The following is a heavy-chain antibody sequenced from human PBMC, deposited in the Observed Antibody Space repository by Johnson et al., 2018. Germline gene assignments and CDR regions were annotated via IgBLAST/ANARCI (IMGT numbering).Heavy chain of an antibody. V-gene: IGHV1-8*01. Sequence: QVQLVQSGAEVKKPGASVKVSCKASGYTFTSYDINWVRQATGQGLEWMGWMNPNSGNTGYAQKFQGRVTMTRNTSISTAYMELRSLRSEDTALYYCAKGSRRYYHGSGGAYYYYGIDVWGQGTTVTVSS. J-gene: IGHJ6*02. D-gene: IGHD3-10*01. CDR3: AKGSRRYYHGSGGAYYYYGIDV. CDR2: MNPNSGNT. CDR1: GYTFTSYD.